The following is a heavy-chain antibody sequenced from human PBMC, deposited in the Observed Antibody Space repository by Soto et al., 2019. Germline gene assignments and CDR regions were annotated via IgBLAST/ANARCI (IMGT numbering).Heavy chain of an antibody. V-gene: IGHV4-39*01. CDR3: ARQPTTVDIVLWFDP. CDR1: GGSISSSRSY. CDR2: IFYSGST. J-gene: IGHJ5*02. Sequence: SETLSLTCNVSGGSISSSRSYWALIRQPPGKGLEWIANIFYSGSTYYNPSLASRVTVSVDTSKNQFSLKLSSVTAADTAVYYCARQPTTVDIVLWFDPWGKGTLVTVAS. D-gene: IGHD2-2*03.